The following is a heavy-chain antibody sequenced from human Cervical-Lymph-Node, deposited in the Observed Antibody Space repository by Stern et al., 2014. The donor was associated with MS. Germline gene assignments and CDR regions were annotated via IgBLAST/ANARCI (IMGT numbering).Heavy chain of an antibody. Sequence: VQLVESEAEVKKPGASVKVSCKASGYTFSSYGFSWVRQAPGQGLEWMGWISVYNGDTSYAEKIQGRVTMTTDTSTSTAYMELRSLKSDDTAVYFCARETPNCSGGTCYPRIDYWGQGTLVTVSS. J-gene: IGHJ4*02. CDR3: ARETPNCSGGTCYPRIDY. V-gene: IGHV1-18*01. D-gene: IGHD2-15*01. CDR1: GYTFSSYG. CDR2: ISVYNGDT.